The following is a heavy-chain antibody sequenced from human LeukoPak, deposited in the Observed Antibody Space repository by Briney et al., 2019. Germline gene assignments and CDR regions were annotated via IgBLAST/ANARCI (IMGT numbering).Heavy chain of an antibody. CDR1: GYTFTTYA. V-gene: IGHV1-3*01. D-gene: IGHD3-22*01. J-gene: IGHJ4*02. Sequence: ASVKVSCKASGYTFTTYAIHWVRQAPGQRLEWMGWINAGNGNTKYSQKFQGRVTITRDTSASTAYMELSSLRSEDTAVYYCARDLGSSAYYYGSNYFDSWGQGTLVTVSS. CDR2: INAGNGNT. CDR3: ARDLGSSAYYYGSNYFDS.